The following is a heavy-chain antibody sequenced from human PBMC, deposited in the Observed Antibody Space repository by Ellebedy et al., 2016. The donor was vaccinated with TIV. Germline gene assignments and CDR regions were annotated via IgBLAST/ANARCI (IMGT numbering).Heavy chain of an antibody. D-gene: IGHD3-22*01. V-gene: IGHV4-4*02. Sequence: MPGGSLRLSCAVSGGSISSSNWWSWVRQPPGKGLEWIGEIYHSGSTNYNPSLKSRVTISVDKSKNQFSLKLSSVTAADTAVYYCARDRYDSSGLFDYWGQGTLVTVSS. CDR1: GGSISSSNW. CDR2: IYHSGST. J-gene: IGHJ4*02. CDR3: ARDRYDSSGLFDY.